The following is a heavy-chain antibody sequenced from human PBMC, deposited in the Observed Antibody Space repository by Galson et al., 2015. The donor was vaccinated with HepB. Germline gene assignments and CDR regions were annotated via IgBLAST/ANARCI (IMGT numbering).Heavy chain of an antibody. D-gene: IGHD6-13*01. V-gene: IGHV3-21*01. Sequence: SLRLSCAASGFTFSSYSMNWVRQAPGKGLEWVSSISSSSYIYYADSVKSRFTISRDNAKNSLYLQMNSLRAEDTAVYYCARFSQLYPDYWGQGTLVTVSS. CDR2: ISSSSYI. CDR3: ARFSQLYPDY. CDR1: GFTFSSYS. J-gene: IGHJ4*02.